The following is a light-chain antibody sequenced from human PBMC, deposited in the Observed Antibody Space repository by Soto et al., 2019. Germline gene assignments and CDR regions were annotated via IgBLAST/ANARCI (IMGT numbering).Light chain of an antibody. V-gene: IGKV1-5*01. CDR3: QQYNTYSSLT. CDR2: DAS. CDR1: QSSRSL. Sequence: IQIPQSPSTLSASVWDRVTISCGASQSSRSLLAWYQQKPGRAPTLLIYDASSLESGGPSRFSGSGYGTEFTLTISSLQPDDFATYYCQQYNTYSSLTFGGGTKVDIK. J-gene: IGKJ4*01.